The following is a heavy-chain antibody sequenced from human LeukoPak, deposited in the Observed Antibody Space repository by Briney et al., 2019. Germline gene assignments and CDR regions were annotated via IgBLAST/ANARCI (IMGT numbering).Heavy chain of an antibody. J-gene: IGHJ4*02. V-gene: IGHV4-61*02. CDR1: GGSISSGSYY. D-gene: IGHD6-13*01. Sequence: SQTLSLTCTVSGGSISSGSYYWSWIRQPAGKGLEWIGRIYTGGSTNYNPSLKSRVTISVDTSKNQFSLKLSSVTAADTAVYYCARVGQQLVTFLDYWGQGTLVTVSS. CDR3: ARVGQQLVTFLDY. CDR2: IYTGGST.